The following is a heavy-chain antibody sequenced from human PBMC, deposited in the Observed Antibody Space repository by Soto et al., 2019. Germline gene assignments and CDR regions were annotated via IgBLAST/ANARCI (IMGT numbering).Heavy chain of an antibody. CDR1: GGSMGTYY. CDR2: VDYIGST. CDR3: ARDHDSSGYVWFDP. D-gene: IGHD3-22*01. J-gene: IGHJ5*02. V-gene: IGHV4-59*01. Sequence: PSETLSLTCTVSGGSMGTYYWNWIRQPPGKPLEWIGYVDYIGSTNYNPSLKSRVTISVDTSNQFSLSLTSVTAADTAVYYCARDHDSSGYVWFDPWGHGTLVTVSS.